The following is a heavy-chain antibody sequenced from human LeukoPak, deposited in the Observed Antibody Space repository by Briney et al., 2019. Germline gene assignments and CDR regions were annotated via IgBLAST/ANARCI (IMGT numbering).Heavy chain of an antibody. Sequence: PGGSLRLSCAASGFTFSTYTMSWVRQAPGKGLEWVSAISGSGGNTYYADSVKGRFTISRDNSKNPLYLQMDSLRADDTAVYYCAKAAFSRTSYFDYWGQGTLVTASS. D-gene: IGHD3-3*02. J-gene: IGHJ4*02. V-gene: IGHV3-23*01. CDR1: GFTFSTYT. CDR3: AKAAFSRTSYFDY. CDR2: ISGSGGNT.